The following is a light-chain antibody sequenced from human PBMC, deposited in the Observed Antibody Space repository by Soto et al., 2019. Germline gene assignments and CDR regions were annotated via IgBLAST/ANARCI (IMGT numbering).Light chain of an antibody. Sequence: IQMTQSPSTLSASVGDRVTITCRASQSISSWLAWYQQKPGKAPKLLIYDASNLETGVPSRFSGSGSGTDFTFTISSLQPEDIATYYCQQYDNLPFTFGGGTKVDIK. V-gene: IGKV1-33*01. J-gene: IGKJ4*01. CDR1: QSISSW. CDR2: DAS. CDR3: QQYDNLPFT.